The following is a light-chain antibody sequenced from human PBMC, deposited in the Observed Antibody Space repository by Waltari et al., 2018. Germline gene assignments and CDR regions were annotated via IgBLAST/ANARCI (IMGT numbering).Light chain of an antibody. CDR2: GAS. CDR1: QNFGNY. CDR3: QKYSTSPPT. V-gene: IGKV3-20*01. Sequence: VILTQSPATLSLSPGERATLSCRASQNFGNYLAWYQQKPGQAPRLLIYGASSRATGIPDRFSGSGSWTEFTLTISSLEPEDFAMYYCQKYSTSPPTFGQGTKVEIK. J-gene: IGKJ1*01.